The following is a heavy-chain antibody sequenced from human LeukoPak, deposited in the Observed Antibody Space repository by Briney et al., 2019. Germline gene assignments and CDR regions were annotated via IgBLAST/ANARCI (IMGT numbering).Heavy chain of an antibody. CDR2: IYTSGST. CDR3: ARVQRGYSGYGADDRSLYFDY. J-gene: IGHJ4*02. V-gene: IGHV4-4*07. Sequence: SETLSLTCTVSGGSISSYYWSWIRQPAGKGLEWIGRIYTSGSTNYNPSLKSRVTMSVDTSKNQFSLKLSSVTAADTAVYYCARVQRGYSGYGADDRSLYFDYWGQGTLVTVSS. D-gene: IGHD5-12*01. CDR1: GGSISSYY.